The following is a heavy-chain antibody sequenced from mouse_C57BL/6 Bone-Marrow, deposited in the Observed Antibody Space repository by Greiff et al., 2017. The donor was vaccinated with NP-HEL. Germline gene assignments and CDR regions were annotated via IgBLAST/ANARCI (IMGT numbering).Heavy chain of an antibody. V-gene: IGHV1-64*01. J-gene: IGHJ2*01. D-gene: IGHD2-3*01. CDR3: ARRRADGYYSYFDY. CDR2: IHPNSGST. CDR1: GYTFTSYW. Sequence: QVQLQQPEAELVKPGASVKLSCKASGYTFTSYWMHWVKQRPGQGLEWIGMIHPNSGSTNYNEKFKSKATLTVDKSSSTAYMQLSSLTSEDSAVYYCARRRADGYYSYFDYWGQGTTLTVSS.